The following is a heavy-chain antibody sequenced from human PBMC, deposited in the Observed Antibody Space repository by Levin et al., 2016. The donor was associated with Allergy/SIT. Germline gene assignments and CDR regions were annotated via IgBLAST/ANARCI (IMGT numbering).Heavy chain of an antibody. CDR2: IYYSGST. Sequence: WIRQPPGKGLEWIGSIYYSGSTYYNPSLKSRVTISVDTSKNQFSLKLSSVTAADTAVYYCARHSFPSRGYYFPYGMDVWGQGTTVTVSS. J-gene: IGHJ6*02. D-gene: IGHD3-22*01. V-gene: IGHV4-39*01. CDR3: ARHSFPSRGYYFPYGMDV.